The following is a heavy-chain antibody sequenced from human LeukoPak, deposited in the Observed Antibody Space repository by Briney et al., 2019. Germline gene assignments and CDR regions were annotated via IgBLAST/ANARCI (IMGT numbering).Heavy chain of an antibody. D-gene: IGHD2-21*02. CDR1: GGSISSYY. J-gene: IGHJ4*02. Sequence: PSETLSLTCTVSGGSISSYYWSWIRQPPGEGLEWIGYIYYSGSTNYNPSLKSRVTISVDTSKIQFSLKLSSVTAADTAVYYCARACGGDCYSSFDYWGQGTLVTVSS. CDR2: IYYSGST. CDR3: ARACGGDCYSSFDY. V-gene: IGHV4-59*01.